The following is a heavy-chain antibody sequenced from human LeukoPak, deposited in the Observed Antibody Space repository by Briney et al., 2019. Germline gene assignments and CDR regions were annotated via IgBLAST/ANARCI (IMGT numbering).Heavy chain of an antibody. CDR3: ATDLDDYGGNSTMC. Sequence: ASVKVSFKVSGYTLTELSMHWVRQAPGKGLEWMGGFDPEDGETIYAQKFQGRVTMTEDTSTDTAYMELSSLRSEDTAVYYCATDLDDYGGNSTMCWGQGTLVTVSS. D-gene: IGHD4-23*01. CDR2: FDPEDGET. CDR1: GYTLTELS. V-gene: IGHV1-24*01. J-gene: IGHJ4*02.